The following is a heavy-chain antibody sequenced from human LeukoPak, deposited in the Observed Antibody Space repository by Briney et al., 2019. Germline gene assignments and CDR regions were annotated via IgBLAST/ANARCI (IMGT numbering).Heavy chain of an antibody. J-gene: IGHJ3*02. D-gene: IGHD3-9*01. CDR1: GGSISSGDYY. CDR2: IYYSGST. Sequence: SETLSLTCTVSGGSISSGDYYWSWIRQPPGKGLEWIGYIYYSGSTYYNPSLKSRVTISVDTSKNQFSLKLSSVTAADTVVYYCARGGSLTYYDILTGHAFDIWGQGTMVTVSS. CDR3: ARGGSLTYYDILTGHAFDI. V-gene: IGHV4-30-4*01.